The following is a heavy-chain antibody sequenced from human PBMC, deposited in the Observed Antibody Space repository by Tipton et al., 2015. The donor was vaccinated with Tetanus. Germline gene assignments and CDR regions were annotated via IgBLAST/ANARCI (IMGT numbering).Heavy chain of an antibody. CDR1: GGSISSYY. J-gene: IGHJ4*02. V-gene: IGHV4-59*08. CDR3: ARLSYDIVSGYHYDY. D-gene: IGHD3-9*01. CDR2: IYYSGST. Sequence: TLSLTCTVSGGSISSYYWSWIRQPPGKGLEWIGYIYYSGSTNYNPSLKSRVTISVDTSKNQFSLKLSSVTAADTAVYYCARLSYDIVSGYHYDYWGQGSLVTVSS.